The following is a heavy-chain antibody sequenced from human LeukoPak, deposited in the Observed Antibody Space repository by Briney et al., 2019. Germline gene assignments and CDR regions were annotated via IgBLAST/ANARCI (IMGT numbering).Heavy chain of an antibody. D-gene: IGHD4-17*01. CDR3: ARSINDYGDTGTFDP. CDR1: GGSISSGDYY. J-gene: IGHJ5*02. Sequence: PSETLSLTCTVSGGSISSGDYYWSWIRQPPWKGLEWIGYIYYSGSTYYNPSLKSRVTISVDTSKNQFSLKLSSVTAADTAVYYCARSINDYGDTGTFDPWGQGTLVTVSS. V-gene: IGHV4-30-4*01. CDR2: IYYSGST.